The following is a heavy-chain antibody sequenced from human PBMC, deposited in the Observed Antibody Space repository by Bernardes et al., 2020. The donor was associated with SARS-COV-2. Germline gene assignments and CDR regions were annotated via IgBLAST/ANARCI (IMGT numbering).Heavy chain of an antibody. CDR2: FYSSGSS. J-gene: IGHJ6*02. Sequence: ETLSLTCTVSGVSISSSNYYWGWIRQPPGKGLEWIGSFYSSGSSYYNPSPQSRVRGPVDTSKHQFSLRLSFVTAADTAVYYCAGSTVGIDCYIGGVRSWDYGMDVWGQGTTVTVSS. CDR3: AGSTVGIDCYIGGVRSWDYGMDV. CDR1: GVSISSSNYY. V-gene: IGHV4-39*01. D-gene: IGHD2-21*02.